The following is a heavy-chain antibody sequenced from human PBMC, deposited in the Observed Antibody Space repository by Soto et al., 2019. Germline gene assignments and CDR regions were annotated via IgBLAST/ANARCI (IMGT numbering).Heavy chain of an antibody. CDR3: VKWELPDY. V-gene: IGHV3-23*01. Sequence: EMQLLESGGGLVQPGGSLRLSCAASGFRFSSYSMTWVRQAPGKGLEWASAIPGGGGATYYADSVKGLFTISRDNSKNALYLQMNSLRGDDTAVYYCVKWELPDYWGQGTLVTVSS. CDR1: GFRFSSYS. D-gene: IGHD1-26*01. J-gene: IGHJ4*02. CDR2: IPGGGGAT.